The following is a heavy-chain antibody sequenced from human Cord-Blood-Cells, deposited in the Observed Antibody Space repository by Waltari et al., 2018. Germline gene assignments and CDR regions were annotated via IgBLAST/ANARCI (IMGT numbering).Heavy chain of an antibody. Sequence: QVQLVQSGAEVKKPGSSVKVSCKASGGTFSSYAISWVRQAPGQGLEWMGRIIPIFGTANDAQKFQGRVTITADKSTSTAYMELSSLRSEDTAVYYCAVTIFGVVINPSFDYWGQGTLVTVSS. CDR3: AVTIFGVVINPSFDY. D-gene: IGHD3-3*01. CDR1: GGTFSSYA. V-gene: IGHV1-69*06. CDR2: IIPIFGTA. J-gene: IGHJ4*02.